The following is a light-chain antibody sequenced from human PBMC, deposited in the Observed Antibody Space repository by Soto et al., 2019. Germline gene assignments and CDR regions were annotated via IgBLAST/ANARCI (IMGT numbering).Light chain of an antibody. CDR2: WAS. V-gene: IGKV4-1*01. J-gene: IGKJ2*01. CDR1: QSVLNSSKNKNY. CDR3: QQHCSGPNT. Sequence: DIVMTQSPDSLAVSLGERATINCKSSQSVLNSSKNKNYLAWYQQKPGQPPKLLIHWASTRESGVPDRFSGSGSGTDFTLTISSLQADDVAVYYCQQHCSGPNTFGQGTKLEIK.